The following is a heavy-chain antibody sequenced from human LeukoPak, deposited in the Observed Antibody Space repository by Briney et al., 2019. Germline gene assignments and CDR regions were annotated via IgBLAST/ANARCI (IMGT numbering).Heavy chain of an antibody. Sequence: GGSLRLSCAASGFTFSSYAMSWVRQAPGKGLEWVSAISGSGGSTYYADSVEGRFTISRDNSRNTLYLQMNSLRADDTAVYYCTRGSDGSGSYPFDYWGQGILVTVSS. J-gene: IGHJ4*02. CDR2: ISGSGGST. V-gene: IGHV3-23*01. D-gene: IGHD3-10*01. CDR3: TRGSDGSGSYPFDY. CDR1: GFTFSSYA.